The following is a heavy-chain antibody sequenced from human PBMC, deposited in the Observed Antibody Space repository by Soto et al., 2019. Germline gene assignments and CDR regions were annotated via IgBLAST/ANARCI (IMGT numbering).Heavy chain of an antibody. Sequence: QVQLQESGPGLVKPSETLSLTCTVSGGSISSYYWSWIRQPPGKGLEWIGYIYYSGSTNYNPSLKSRVTISVDTSKNQFSLKLSSVTAADTAVYYCALRGGDSGGWFDPWGQGTLVTVSS. CDR1: GGSISSYY. CDR3: ALRGGDSGGWFDP. J-gene: IGHJ5*02. D-gene: IGHD2-21*02. CDR2: IYYSGST. V-gene: IGHV4-59*01.